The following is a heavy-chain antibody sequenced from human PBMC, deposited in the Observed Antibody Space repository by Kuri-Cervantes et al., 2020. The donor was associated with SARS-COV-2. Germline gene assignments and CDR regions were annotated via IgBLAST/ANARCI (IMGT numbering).Heavy chain of an antibody. Sequence: SVKVSCKASGFTFTSSAVQWVRQARGQRLEWIGWIVVGSGNTNYAQRFQERVTITRDMSTSTAYMELSSLRSEDTAVYYCARDSVDYGSGSPSDYWGQGTLVTVSS. J-gene: IGHJ4*02. CDR1: GFTFTSSA. CDR2: IVVGSGNT. D-gene: IGHD3-10*01. V-gene: IGHV1-58*01. CDR3: ARDSVDYGSGSPSDY.